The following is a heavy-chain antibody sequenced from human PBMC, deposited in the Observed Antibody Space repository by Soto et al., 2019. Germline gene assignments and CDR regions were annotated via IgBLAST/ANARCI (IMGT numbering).Heavy chain of an antibody. V-gene: IGHV1-18*01. CDR3: ARVLHYDIWTPAPADWFDP. CDR2: ISAYNGNT. Sequence: ASVKVSCKASGYTFTSYGISWVRQAPGQGLEWMGWISAYNGNTNYAQKLQGRVTMTTDTSTSTAYMELRSLRSDDTAVYYCARVLHYDIWTPAPADWFDPWGQGTLVTVSS. CDR1: GYTFTSYG. D-gene: IGHD3-9*01. J-gene: IGHJ5*02.